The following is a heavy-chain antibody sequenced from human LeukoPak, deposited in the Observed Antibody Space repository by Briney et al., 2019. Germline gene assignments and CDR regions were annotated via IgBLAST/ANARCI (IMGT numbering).Heavy chain of an antibody. CDR1: GGSFSGYY. J-gene: IGHJ4*02. CDR3: ARGLYYYDFFDY. V-gene: IGHV4-34*01. CDR2: INHSGST. D-gene: IGHD3-22*01. Sequence: PSETLSLTCAVYGGSFSGYYWSWIRQPPGKGLEWIGEINHSGSTNYNPSLKSRVTISVDTSKNQFSLKLSSVTAADTAVYYCARGLYYYDFFDYWGRGTLVTVSS.